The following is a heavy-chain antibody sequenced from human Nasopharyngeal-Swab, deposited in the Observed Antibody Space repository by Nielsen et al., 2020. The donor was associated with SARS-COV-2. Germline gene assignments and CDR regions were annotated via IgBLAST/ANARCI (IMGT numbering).Heavy chain of an antibody. CDR1: GFTFDDYA. CDR2: ISWNSGSI. Sequence: GGSLRLSCAASGFTFDDYAKHWVRQAPGKGLEWVSGISWNSGSIGYADSVKGRFTISRDNAKNSLYLQMNSLRAEDTALYYCAKMSYTVDYWGQGTLVTVSS. V-gene: IGHV3-9*01. J-gene: IGHJ4*02. D-gene: IGHD1-26*01. CDR3: AKMSYTVDY.